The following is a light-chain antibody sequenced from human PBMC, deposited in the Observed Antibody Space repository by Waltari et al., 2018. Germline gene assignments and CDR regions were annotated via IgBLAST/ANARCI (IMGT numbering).Light chain of an antibody. Sequence: EIVMTQSPGTLTLSPGERATLSCRASRRVGSNYLAWYQRKPGQAPRPLVYGASNRATGIPDRFSGSGSGTDFTLTISRLEPQDFAVYYCHQYATSPLTFGQGTKVEI. CDR1: RRVGSNY. CDR3: HQYATSPLT. V-gene: IGKV3-20*01. J-gene: IGKJ1*01. CDR2: GAS.